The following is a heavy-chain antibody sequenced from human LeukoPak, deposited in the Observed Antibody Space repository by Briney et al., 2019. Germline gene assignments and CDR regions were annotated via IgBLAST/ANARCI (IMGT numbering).Heavy chain of an antibody. D-gene: IGHD1-26*01. CDR1: GDSVSSNSAA. CDR2: TYYRSKWYN. J-gene: IGHJ4*02. V-gene: IGHV6-1*01. CDR3: ARVNSAVGATPGWYYFDY. Sequence: SQTLSLTCAISGDSVSSNSAAWNWIRQSPSRGLEWLGRTYYRSKWYNDYAVSVKSRITINPDTSKNQFSLQLNSVTPEDTAVYYCARVNSAVGATPGWYYFDYWGQGTLVTVSS.